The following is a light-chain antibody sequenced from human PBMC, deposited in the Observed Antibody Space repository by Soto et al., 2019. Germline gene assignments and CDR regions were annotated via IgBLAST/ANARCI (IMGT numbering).Light chain of an antibody. CDR3: QQRNNWPQT. J-gene: IGKJ4*01. V-gene: IGKV3-11*01. Sequence: EIVLTQSPATLSLSPGERASLSCRASQSVSSYLAWYQQKPGQAPRLLIYDASNRATGIPARFSGSGSGTDFTLTISSLEPEYFAVYYCQQRNNWPQTFGGGTKVEIK. CDR2: DAS. CDR1: QSVSSY.